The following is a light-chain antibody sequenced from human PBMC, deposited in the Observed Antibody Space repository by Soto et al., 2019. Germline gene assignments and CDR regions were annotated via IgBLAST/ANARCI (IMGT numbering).Light chain of an antibody. CDR3: QQDNNYLWT. CDR2: EAS. Sequence: DIQLTQSPSTVSASVGDRVNMACRASQSVSTGLAWYQRKPGKAPKLLIYEASSLESGVPSRFSGSGSGTEFNLSISSLQHDDFEPYYCQQDNNYLWTFRQGTKVDIK. J-gene: IGKJ1*01. CDR1: QSVSTG. V-gene: IGKV1-5*03.